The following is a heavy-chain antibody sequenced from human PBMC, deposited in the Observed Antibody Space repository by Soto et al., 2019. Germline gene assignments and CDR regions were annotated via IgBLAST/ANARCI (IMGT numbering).Heavy chain of an antibody. CDR2: VSGSGGST. D-gene: IGHD4-17*01. CDR3: ANTLPRYGDYADV. Sequence: GGSLRLSCAASGFTFSSYAMSWVRQAPGKGLEWVSAVSGSGGSTYYADSVKGRFTISRDNSKNTLYLQMNSLRAEDTAVYYCANTLPRYGDYADVWGKGTTVTVSS. V-gene: IGHV3-23*01. J-gene: IGHJ6*03. CDR1: GFTFSSYA.